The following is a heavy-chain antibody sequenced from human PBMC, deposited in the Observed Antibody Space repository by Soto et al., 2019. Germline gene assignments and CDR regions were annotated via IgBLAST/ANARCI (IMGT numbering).Heavy chain of an antibody. CDR1: GFTFSGSA. D-gene: IGHD4-17*01. V-gene: IGHV3-73*01. Sequence: GGSLRLSCAASGFTFSGSAMHWVRQASGKGLEWVGRIRSKANSYATAYAASVKGRFTISRDDSKNTAYLQMNTRKTEDTALYYCTSLLRAFDFWGQGTMVTVSS. CDR2: IRSKANSYAT. J-gene: IGHJ3*01. CDR3: TSLLRAFDF.